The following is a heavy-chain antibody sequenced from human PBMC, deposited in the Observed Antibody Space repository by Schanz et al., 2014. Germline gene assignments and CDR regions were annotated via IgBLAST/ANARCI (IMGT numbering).Heavy chain of an antibody. D-gene: IGHD3-3*01. CDR2: IKQDESER. Sequence: EVQLVESGGGLVQPGGSLRLSCAASGFTFSTYWMSWVRQAPGKGLEWVANIKQDESERSYVDSVKGRFTISRDNAKNSLYLQMNRLRDDATAVYYCARDKGGYYPFDYWGQGTLVTVSS. J-gene: IGHJ4*02. CDR3: ARDKGGYYPFDY. V-gene: IGHV3-7*01. CDR1: GFTFSTYW.